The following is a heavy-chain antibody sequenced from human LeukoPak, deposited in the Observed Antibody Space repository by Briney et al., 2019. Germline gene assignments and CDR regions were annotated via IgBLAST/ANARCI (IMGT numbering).Heavy chain of an antibody. D-gene: IGHD3-10*01. J-gene: IGHJ4*02. CDR3: ARGTSSLYYLDY. CDR1: GFTFSSYW. Sequence: GGSLRLSCAASGFTFSSYWMSWVRQAPGKGLEWVANIKQDGSEKYYVDSVKGRFTIPRDNAKNSLYLQMNSLEASDTAMYFCARGTSSLYYLDYWGQGTLVTVSS. CDR2: IKQDGSEK. V-gene: IGHV3-7*03.